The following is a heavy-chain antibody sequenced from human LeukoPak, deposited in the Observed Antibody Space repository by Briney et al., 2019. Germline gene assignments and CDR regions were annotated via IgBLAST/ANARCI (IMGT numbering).Heavy chain of an antibody. J-gene: IGHJ6*02. V-gene: IGHV3-23*01. CDR2: ISGRGGST. CDR3: AREELAPNYYGLDV. CDR1: GFTFSSYA. Sequence: GGSLRLSCAASGFTFSSYAMSWVRQAPGKGLEWVSAISGRGGSTYYADSAKGRFTISRDNSKNTLYLQMNSLRAEDTAVYYCAREELAPNYYGLDVWGQGTTVTVSS. D-gene: IGHD1-7*01.